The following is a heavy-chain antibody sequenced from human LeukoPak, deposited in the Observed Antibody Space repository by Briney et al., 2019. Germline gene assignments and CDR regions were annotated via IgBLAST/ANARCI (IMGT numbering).Heavy chain of an antibody. CDR2: ISDSGGST. J-gene: IGHJ1*01. CDR3: AKNRFAEVILALYFQA. Sequence: PGGSLRLSCAASGFTFSTYAMSWVRQAPGKGLEWVSSISDSGGSTYYAGSVKGRFTISRDNSKNTLYLEMNSLRTEDTAVFYCAKNRFAEVILALYFQAWGQGTLVTVPS. D-gene: IGHD3-10*01. V-gene: IGHV3-23*01. CDR1: GFTFSTYA.